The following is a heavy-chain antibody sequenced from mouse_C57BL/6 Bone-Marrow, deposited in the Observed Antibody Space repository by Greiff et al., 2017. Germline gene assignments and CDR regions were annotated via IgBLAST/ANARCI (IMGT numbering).Heavy chain of an antibody. J-gene: IGHJ1*03. Sequence: QVQLQQSGAELARPGASVKLSCKASGYTFTSYGISWVKQRTGQGLEWIGEIYPRSGNTYYNEKFKGKATLTAEKSSSTAYMELRSLTSEDSAVYFCALFITTVNGYFDVWGTGTTVTVSS. D-gene: IGHD1-1*01. CDR2: IYPRSGNT. CDR3: ALFITTVNGYFDV. V-gene: IGHV1-81*01. CDR1: GYTFTSYG.